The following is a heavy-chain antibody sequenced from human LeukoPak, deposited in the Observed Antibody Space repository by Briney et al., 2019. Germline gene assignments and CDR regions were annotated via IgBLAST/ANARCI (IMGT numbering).Heavy chain of an antibody. CDR2: ISWNSGSI. Sequence: GGSLRLSCAATGFTFDDYAMHWVRQAPGKGLEWVSGISWNSGSIGYADSVKGRFTISRDNAKNSLYLQMNSLRAEDTALYYCAKDPSFVASHAFDIWGQGTMVTVSS. CDR3: AKDPSFVASHAFDI. J-gene: IGHJ3*02. V-gene: IGHV3-9*01. CDR1: GFTFDDYA. D-gene: IGHD2-2*01.